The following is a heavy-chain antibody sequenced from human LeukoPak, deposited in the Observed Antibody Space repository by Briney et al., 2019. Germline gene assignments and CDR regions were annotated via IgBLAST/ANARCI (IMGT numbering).Heavy chain of an antibody. CDR2: IIPILGIA. D-gene: IGHD3-22*01. CDR3: ARDFRLPTYYYDSSGYYYTAFDI. Sequence: SVKVSCKASGGTFSSYAISWVRQAPGQGLEWMGRIIPILGIANYAQKFQGRVTITADKSTSTAYMELSSLRSEDTAVYYCARDFRLPTYYYDSSGYYYTAFDIWGQGTMVTVSS. CDR1: GGTFSSYA. J-gene: IGHJ3*02. V-gene: IGHV1-69*04.